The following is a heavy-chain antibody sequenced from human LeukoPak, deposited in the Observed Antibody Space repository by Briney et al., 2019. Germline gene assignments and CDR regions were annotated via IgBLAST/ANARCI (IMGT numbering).Heavy chain of an antibody. D-gene: IGHD2-15*01. CDR2: INHSGST. CDR1: GGSFSGYY. Sequence: PSETLSLTSAVYGGSFSGYYWSWIRQPPGKGLEWIGEINHSGSTNCNPSLKSRVTIAVDASKNQFSLKLSSVTAADTAVYYCALHQEEGVVVGAAVDAFDIWDRGTMVSVSS. CDR3: ALHQEEGVVVGAAVDAFDI. J-gene: IGHJ3*02. V-gene: IGHV4-34*01.